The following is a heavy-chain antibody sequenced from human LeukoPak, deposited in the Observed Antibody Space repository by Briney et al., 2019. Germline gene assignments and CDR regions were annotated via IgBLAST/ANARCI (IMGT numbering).Heavy chain of an antibody. CDR1: GGSISNYY. CDR2: IYTSGST. V-gene: IGHV4-4*07. CDR3: ARFRPMGGSFPDSFDI. D-gene: IGHD1-26*01. Sequence: SETLSLTCTVSGGSISNYYWSWIRQPAGKGLEWVGRIYTSGSTNYNSSLKSRLTMSVDTSKNQFSLKLSSVTTADTAVYYCARFRPMGGSFPDSFDIWGQGTMVTVSS. J-gene: IGHJ3*02.